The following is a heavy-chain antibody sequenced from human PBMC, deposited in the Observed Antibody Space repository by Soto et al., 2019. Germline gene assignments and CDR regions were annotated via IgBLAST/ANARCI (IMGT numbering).Heavy chain of an antibody. CDR1: GFTFSSYA. Sequence: GGSLRLSCAASGFTFSSYAMSWVRQAPGKGLEWVSAISGSGGSTYYADSVKGRFTISRDNSKNTLYLQMNSLRAEDTAVYYCARSFSGVPAAIAFDYWGQGTLVTVS. V-gene: IGHV3-23*01. CDR2: ISGSGGST. J-gene: IGHJ4*02. D-gene: IGHD2-2*01. CDR3: ARSFSGVPAAIAFDY.